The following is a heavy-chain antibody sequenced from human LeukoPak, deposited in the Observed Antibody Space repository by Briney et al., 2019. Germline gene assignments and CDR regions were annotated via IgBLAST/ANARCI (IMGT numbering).Heavy chain of an antibody. V-gene: IGHV3-21*01. CDR1: GFTFSSYS. J-gene: IGHJ4*02. D-gene: IGHD6-13*01. Sequence: GGSLRLSCAASGFTFSSYSMTWVRQAPGKGLEWVSSFTSRSRSIYYADSVKGRFTISRDNAKQSLYLQMNSLRVEDTAIYYCAGESSGIAATDIIDYWGQGTLVTVSS. CDR2: FTSRSRSI. CDR3: AGESSGIAATDIIDY.